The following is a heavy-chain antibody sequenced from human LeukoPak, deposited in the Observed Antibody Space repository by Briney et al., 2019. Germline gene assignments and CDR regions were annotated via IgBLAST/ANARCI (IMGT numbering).Heavy chain of an antibody. D-gene: IGHD4-17*01. V-gene: IGHV4-39*07. Sequence: SETLSLTCAVSGASISGSGYYWGWIRQPPGKGLEWIGNIYYSGSTYYNASLQSRVTISIDTSKNQFSLRLSSVTAADTAVYYCAREEGGDYNAFDIWGQGTMVTVSS. CDR1: GASISGSGYY. J-gene: IGHJ3*02. CDR3: AREEGGDYNAFDI. CDR2: IYYSGST.